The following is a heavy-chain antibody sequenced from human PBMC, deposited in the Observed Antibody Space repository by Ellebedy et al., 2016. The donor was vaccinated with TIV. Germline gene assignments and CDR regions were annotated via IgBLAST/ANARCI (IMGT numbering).Heavy chain of an antibody. D-gene: IGHD3-10*01. J-gene: IGHJ6*02. Sequence: ASVKVSCKASGYTFINYGISWVRQAPGQGLEWMGWISAYNGNTKYAQKLQGRVTMTTDTSTSTAYMELRSLRSDDTAVYYCARVTTMVRGVNRCLDVWGHGTTVTGSS. CDR1: GYTFINYG. V-gene: IGHV1-18*01. CDR3: ARVTTMVRGVNRCLDV. CDR2: ISAYNGNT.